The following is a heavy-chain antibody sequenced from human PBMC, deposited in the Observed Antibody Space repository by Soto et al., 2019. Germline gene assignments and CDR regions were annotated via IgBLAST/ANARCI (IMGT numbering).Heavy chain of an antibody. Sequence: ASVKVSCKASGYTFTSYAMHWVRQAPGQRLEWMGWINAGNGNTKYSQKFQGRVTITSDTSASTAYMELSSLRSEDTAVYYCATHLCSRILSHYYYDMDFWGQGTTVTVSS. CDR2: INAGNGNT. CDR1: GYTFTSYA. V-gene: IGHV1-3*01. CDR3: ATHLCSRILSHYYYDMDF. D-gene: IGHD2-15*01. J-gene: IGHJ6*02.